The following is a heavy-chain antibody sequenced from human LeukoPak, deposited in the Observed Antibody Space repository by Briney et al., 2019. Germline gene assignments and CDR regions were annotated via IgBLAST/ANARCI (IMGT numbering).Heavy chain of an antibody. D-gene: IGHD6-19*01. CDR2: IKQDGSEK. CDR3: ARGQGSGWLYYFDY. V-gene: IGHV3-7*01. Sequence: GRSLRLSCAASGFTFSSYGMHWVRQAPGKGLEWVANIKQDGSEKYYVDSVKGRFTISRDNAKNSLYLQMNSLRAEDTAVYYCARGQGSGWLYYFDYWGQGTLVTVSS. CDR1: GFTFSSYG. J-gene: IGHJ4*02.